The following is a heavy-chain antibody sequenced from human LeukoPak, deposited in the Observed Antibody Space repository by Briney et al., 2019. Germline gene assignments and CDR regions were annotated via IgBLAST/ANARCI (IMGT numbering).Heavy chain of an antibody. Sequence: TSETLSLTCTVSGGSMNSGSFYWSWIRQPAGKGLEWLGRIYTNGITNYDPSLRGRVTMSVDTSKNQFSLKLSSVTAADTAVYYCARPRIAARSRAFEIWGQGTMVTVSS. CDR2: IYTNGIT. CDR3: ARPRIAARSRAFEI. V-gene: IGHV4-61*02. D-gene: IGHD6-6*01. CDR1: GGSMNSGSFY. J-gene: IGHJ3*02.